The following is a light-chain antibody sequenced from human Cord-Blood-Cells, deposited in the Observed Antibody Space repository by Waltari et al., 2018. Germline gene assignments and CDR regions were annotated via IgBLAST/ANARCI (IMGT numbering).Light chain of an antibody. CDR3: QQSYSTPPT. Sequence: DIQMTQSPSSLSASVGDRVTITCRASQSISSYLNGYEQKPGKAPKLLIYAASSLQSGVPSRFSGSGSGTDFTLTISSLQPEDCATYYCQQSYSTPPTFGQGTKVEIK. J-gene: IGKJ1*01. CDR1: QSISSY. V-gene: IGKV1-39*01. CDR2: AAS.